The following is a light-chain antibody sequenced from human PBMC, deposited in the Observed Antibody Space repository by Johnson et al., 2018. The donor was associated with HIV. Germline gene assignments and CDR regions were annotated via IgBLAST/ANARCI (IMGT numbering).Light chain of an antibody. CDR3: GTWDTSLSAYV. CDR1: NSNFGNYY. CDR2: DNH. J-gene: IGLJ1*01. Sequence: QSVLTQPPSVSAAPGQKVTISCSGNNSNFGNYYLSWYQHLPGTAPKLLIYDNHKRPSGIPDRFSGSKSGTSATLAITGLQAGDEADYYCGTWDTSLSAYVFVTWTKVTGL. V-gene: IGLV1-51*01.